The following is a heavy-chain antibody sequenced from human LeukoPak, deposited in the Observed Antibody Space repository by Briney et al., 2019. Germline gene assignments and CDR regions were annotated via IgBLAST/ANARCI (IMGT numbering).Heavy chain of an antibody. CDR3: ARRGDSDFRID. CDR1: GYSFTTYW. J-gene: IGHJ4*02. D-gene: IGHD2-21*02. Sequence: GESLKISCKGSGYSFTTYWIGWVRQMPGKGLEWMGIIYPADSDTRYSPSFQGQVTISADKSISTAYLQWNSLEASDSAIYYCARRGDSDFRIDWGQGTLVTVSS. CDR2: IYPADSDT. V-gene: IGHV5-51*01.